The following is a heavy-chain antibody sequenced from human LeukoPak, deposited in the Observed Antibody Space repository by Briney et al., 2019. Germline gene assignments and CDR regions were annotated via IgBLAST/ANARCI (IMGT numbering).Heavy chain of an antibody. Sequence: GGSLRLSCAASGFTFNNYAMSWVRQAPGKGLEWVSTISGSDDNTYYADSVKGRFTISGDISKNTLYLQMNSLRADDTALYYCAKNPHYYDSSGYYYLSWFDPWGQGTLVTVSS. CDR2: ISGSDDNT. CDR1: GFTFNNYA. V-gene: IGHV3-23*01. CDR3: AKNPHYYDSSGYYYLSWFDP. D-gene: IGHD3-22*01. J-gene: IGHJ5*02.